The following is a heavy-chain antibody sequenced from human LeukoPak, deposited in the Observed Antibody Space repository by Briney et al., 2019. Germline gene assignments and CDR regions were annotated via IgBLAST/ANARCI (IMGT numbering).Heavy chain of an antibody. CDR1: GFTFSSYW. D-gene: IGHD4-17*01. CDR2: IKQDGSEK. Sequence: GGSLRLSCAASGFTFSSYWMSWVRQAPGKGLEWVANIKQDGSEKYYVDSVKGRFTISRDNAKNSLYLQMNSLRAEDTAVYYCARELSTVLSRALVGYWGQGNLVTVSS. V-gene: IGHV3-7*01. CDR3: ARELSTVLSRALVGY. J-gene: IGHJ4*02.